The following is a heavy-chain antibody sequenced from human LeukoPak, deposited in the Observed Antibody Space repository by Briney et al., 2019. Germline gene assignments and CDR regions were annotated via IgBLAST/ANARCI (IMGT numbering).Heavy chain of an antibody. D-gene: IGHD3-10*01. V-gene: IGHV3-23*01. Sequence: GGSLRLSCAASGFTFSSYAMSWVRQAPGKGLEWVSAISGSGGSTYYADSVRGRFTISRDNSKNTLYLQMNSLRAEDTAVYYCAKSRLLWFGELSAFDIWGQGTMVTVSS. CDR2: ISGSGGST. CDR3: AKSRLLWFGELSAFDI. CDR1: GFTFSSYA. J-gene: IGHJ3*02.